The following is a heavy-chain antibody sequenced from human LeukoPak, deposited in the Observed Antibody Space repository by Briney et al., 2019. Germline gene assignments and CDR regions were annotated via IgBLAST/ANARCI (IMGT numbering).Heavy chain of an antibody. J-gene: IGHJ6*03. CDR1: GGSISSYY. Sequence: SETLSLTCTVSGGSISSYYWSWIRQPPGKGLEWIGYIYYSGSTNYNPSLKSRVTISVDTSKNQFSLKLSSVTAADTAVYFCAGLPMVRGVIISYYYYMGVWGKGTTVTVSS. CDR3: AGLPMVRGVIISYYYYMGV. V-gene: IGHV4-59*01. CDR2: IYYSGST. D-gene: IGHD3-10*01.